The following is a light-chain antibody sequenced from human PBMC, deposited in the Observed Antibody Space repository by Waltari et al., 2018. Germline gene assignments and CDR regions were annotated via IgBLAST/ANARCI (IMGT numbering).Light chain of an antibody. CDR3: QQRGA. J-gene: IGKJ2*01. CDR2: ASS. CDR1: QSIGSF. V-gene: IGKV1-39*01. Sequence: DFQMTQSPSSLSASLGDTVTITCRASQSIGSFSNWYQHKPGKAPKLLIYASSTLQSGVPSRFSGSGSGTDFTLTISSLRPEDFATYYCQQRGAFGQGTQLEV.